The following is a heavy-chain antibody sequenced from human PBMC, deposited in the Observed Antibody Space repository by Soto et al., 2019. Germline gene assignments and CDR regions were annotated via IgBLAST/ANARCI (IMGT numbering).Heavy chain of an antibody. J-gene: IGHJ4*02. CDR2: IYFDGITT. CDR1: GFTFNTHW. Sequence: EVQLVESGGGVVQPGGSLRLSCTASGFTFNTHWMHWVRQAPGKGLVWVSRIYFDGITTNYADSVKGRLTVSRDNAMNTVYLHVKTLMDENTAVYYGAVGDAMGVDYWGEGTLFTVSS. D-gene: IGHD1-26*01. CDR3: AVGDAMGVDY. V-gene: IGHV3-74*01.